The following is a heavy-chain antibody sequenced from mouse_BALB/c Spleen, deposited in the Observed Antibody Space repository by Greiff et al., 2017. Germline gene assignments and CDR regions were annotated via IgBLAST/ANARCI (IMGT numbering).Heavy chain of an antibody. CDR1: GFTFSSFG. Sequence: EVMLVESGGGLVQPGGSRKLSCAASGFTFSSFGMHWVRQAPEKGLEWVAYISSGSSTIYYADTVKGRFTISRDNPKNTLFLQMTSLRSEDTAMYYCASEGAYRYDRYYAMDYWGQGTSVTVSS. V-gene: IGHV5-17*02. CDR3: ASEGAYRYDRYYAMDY. D-gene: IGHD2-14*01. J-gene: IGHJ4*01. CDR2: ISSGSSTI.